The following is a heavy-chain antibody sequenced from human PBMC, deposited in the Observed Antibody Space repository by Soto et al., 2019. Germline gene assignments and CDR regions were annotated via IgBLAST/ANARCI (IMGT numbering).Heavy chain of an antibody. CDR1: GFTFSTYS. J-gene: IGHJ6*02. CDR2: ISSRSDI. Sequence: GGSLRLSCVGSGFTFSTYSINWVRQAPGKGLEWVSSISSRSDICYADSVKGRFTISRDNAKNSVSLQMNSLRAEDTAVYYCAREYTAWPLAYGLDVWGQGTTVTVSS. D-gene: IGHD2-2*02. CDR3: AREYTAWPLAYGLDV. V-gene: IGHV3-21*01.